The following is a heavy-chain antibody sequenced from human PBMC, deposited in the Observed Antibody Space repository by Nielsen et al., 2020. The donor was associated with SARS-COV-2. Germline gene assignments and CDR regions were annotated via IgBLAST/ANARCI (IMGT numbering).Heavy chain of an antibody. D-gene: IGHD3-22*01. Sequence: YADSVKGRFTISRDNAKNSLYLQMNSLRAEDTALYYCAKLSSYYDSSGYTDYWGQGTLVTVSS. CDR3: AKLSSYYDSSGYTDY. J-gene: IGHJ4*02. V-gene: IGHV3-9*01.